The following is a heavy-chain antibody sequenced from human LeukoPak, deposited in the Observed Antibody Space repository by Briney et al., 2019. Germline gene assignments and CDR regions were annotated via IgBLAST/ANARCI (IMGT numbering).Heavy chain of an antibody. CDR1: GGSISSSSYY. J-gene: IGHJ5*02. Sequence: SETLSLTCTASGGSISSSSYYWGWIRQPPGKGLEWIGSIYYSGSAYFNPSLKSRVTISVDTSKNQFSLKLSSVTAADTAVYFCARLRLSGGSFSVGWFDPWGQGIQVTVSS. CDR3: ARLRLSGGSFSVGWFDP. CDR2: IYYSGSA. V-gene: IGHV4-39*07. D-gene: IGHD1-26*01.